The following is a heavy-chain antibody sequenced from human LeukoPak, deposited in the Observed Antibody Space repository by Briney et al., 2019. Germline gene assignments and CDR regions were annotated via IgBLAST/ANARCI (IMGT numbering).Heavy chain of an antibody. V-gene: IGHV1-2*02. CDR2: INPNSGGT. CDR3: ARIGYSGSYRQTPNFDY. CDR1: GYTFTNYG. Sequence: GASVKVSCKASGYTFTNYGIGWVRQAPGQGLEWMGWINPNSGGTNYAQKFQGRVTMTRDTSISTAYMELSRLRSDDTAVYYCARIGYSGSYRQTPNFDYWGQGTLVTVSS. D-gene: IGHD1-26*01. J-gene: IGHJ4*02.